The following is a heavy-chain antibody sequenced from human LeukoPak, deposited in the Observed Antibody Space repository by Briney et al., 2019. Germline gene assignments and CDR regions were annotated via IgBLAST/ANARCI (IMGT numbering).Heavy chain of an antibody. Sequence: SETLSLTCTVSGGSVSSGSDYWSWIRQPPGKRLEWIGHISYSGSTNYNPSLKSRVTISLDTPKNQLSLKLSSVTTADTAVYYCARGQAALWFGELWGQGTLVTVSS. CDR1: GGSVSSGSDY. V-gene: IGHV4-61*01. CDR3: ARGQAALWFGEL. J-gene: IGHJ4*02. D-gene: IGHD3-10*01. CDR2: ISYSGST.